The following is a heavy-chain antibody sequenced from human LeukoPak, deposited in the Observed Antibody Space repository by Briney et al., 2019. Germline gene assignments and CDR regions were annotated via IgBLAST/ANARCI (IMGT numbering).Heavy chain of an antibody. CDR2: INHSGST. CDR1: GGSFSGYY. J-gene: IGHJ4*02. Sequence: PSETLSLTCAVYGGSFSGYYWSWVRQPPGKGLEWIGEINHSGSTNYNPSLKSRVTISVDTSKIQFSLRLSSVTAADTAVYYCARGPCSSTSCYSAYWGQGTLVTVSS. V-gene: IGHV4-34*01. D-gene: IGHD2-2*01. CDR3: ARGPCSSTSCYSAY.